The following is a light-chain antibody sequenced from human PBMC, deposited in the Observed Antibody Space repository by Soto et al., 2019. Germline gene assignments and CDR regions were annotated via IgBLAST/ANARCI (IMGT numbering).Light chain of an antibody. J-gene: IGKJ1*01. V-gene: IGKV3-15*01. CDR3: HQYSSSTKT. Sequence: ETVMTQSPATLSLSPGERATLSCRASQSVSSKLVWYQQKPGQAPRFLIYGASTRATGIPARFRGSGSGTEFTLTIDSLQSEDFAVYYCHQYSSSTKTFGQGTKVEIK. CDR1: QSVSSK. CDR2: GAS.